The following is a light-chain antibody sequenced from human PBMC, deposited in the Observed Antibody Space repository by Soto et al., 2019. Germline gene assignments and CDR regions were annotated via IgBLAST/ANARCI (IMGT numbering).Light chain of an antibody. J-gene: IGKJ1*01. Sequence: DVQMTQSPSSLSASIGDRVTITCRASQSISTWLAWYQQKPGQAPKLLITHSSTLQNGVPSRFISRGSGTEFTLTISSLQPDDFATYYCQQYNFFRTFGQGTKVEV. V-gene: IGKV1-5*03. CDR3: QQYNFFRT. CDR2: HSS. CDR1: QSISTW.